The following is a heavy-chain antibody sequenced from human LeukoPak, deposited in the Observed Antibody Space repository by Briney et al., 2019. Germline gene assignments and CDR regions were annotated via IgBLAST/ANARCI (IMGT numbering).Heavy chain of an antibody. CDR1: GFTFDDYG. D-gene: IGHD3-22*01. J-gene: IGHJ4*02. CDR3: ARGVYYYYSSGPFDY. CDR2: INWNGGST. V-gene: IGHV3-20*04. Sequence: GGSLRLSCAASGFTFDDYGMSWVRQAPGKGLEWVSGINWNGGSTGYADSVKGRFAISRDNAKNSLYLQMNSLRAEDTALYYCARGVYYYYSSGPFDYWGQGTLVTVSS.